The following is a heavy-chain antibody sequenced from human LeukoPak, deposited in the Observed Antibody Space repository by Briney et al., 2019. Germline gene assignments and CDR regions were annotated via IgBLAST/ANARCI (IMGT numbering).Heavy chain of an antibody. CDR1: GFMFSSNW. CDR3: AKEGRSLQTY. J-gene: IGHJ4*02. Sequence: GGSLRLSCAASGFMFSSNWMSWVRLAPGKGLEWVANIKEDGTETYYVDSVKGRFTISRDNAKNSLCLQMNSLRVEDTAVYYCAKEGRSLQTYWGQGTLVTVSS. D-gene: IGHD5-24*01. V-gene: IGHV3-7*03. CDR2: IKEDGTET.